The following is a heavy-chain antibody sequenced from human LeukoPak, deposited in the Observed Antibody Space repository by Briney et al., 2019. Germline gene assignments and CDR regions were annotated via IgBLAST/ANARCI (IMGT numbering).Heavy chain of an antibody. D-gene: IGHD3-10*01. CDR1: GFTFNAYG. Sequence: GGSLRLSCAASGFTFNAYGIHWVRQAPGKGLEWLAFIRYDGSNTYYADSVKGRFTISRDNSKNTVYLQMNSLRVEDTAVHYCAKDWYYYGTGTYFPDYWGQGTRVTVSS. V-gene: IGHV3-30*02. CDR3: AKDWYYYGTGTYFPDY. CDR2: IRYDGSNT. J-gene: IGHJ4*02.